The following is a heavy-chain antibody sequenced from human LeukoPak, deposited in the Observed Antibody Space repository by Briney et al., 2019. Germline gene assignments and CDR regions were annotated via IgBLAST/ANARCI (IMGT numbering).Heavy chain of an antibody. Sequence: PLETLSLTCAVYGGSFSGYYWSWIRQPPGKGLEWIGEIYHSGSTNYNPSLKSRVTISVDTSKNQFSLKLSSVTAADTAVYYCARGLKAMVRGVTGYWGQGTLVTVSS. V-gene: IGHV4-34*01. CDR1: GGSFSGYY. J-gene: IGHJ4*02. CDR3: ARGLKAMVRGVTGY. CDR2: IYHSGST. D-gene: IGHD3-10*01.